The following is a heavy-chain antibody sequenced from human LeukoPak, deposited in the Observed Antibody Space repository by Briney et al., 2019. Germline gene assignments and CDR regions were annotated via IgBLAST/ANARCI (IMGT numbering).Heavy chain of an antibody. CDR1: GFRFSDAA. CDR2: IGSVGHST. J-gene: IGHJ3*02. D-gene: IGHD3-16*02. Sequence: GRSLRLSCAASGFRFSDAAMTWVRQAPGKGLEWVSLIGSVGHSTYYRDSVKGRFTISRDNSKNTLSLQMNSLRVEDMAIYYWAKDIELSILGLGTMVTVSS. V-gene: IGHV3-23*01. CDR3: AKDIELSI.